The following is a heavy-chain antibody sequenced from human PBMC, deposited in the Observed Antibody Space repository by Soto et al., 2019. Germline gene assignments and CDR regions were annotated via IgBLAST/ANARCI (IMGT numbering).Heavy chain of an antibody. D-gene: IGHD5-12*01. V-gene: IGHV1-18*04. CDR2: ISAYKGNT. Sequence: ALGQVSCDAAGYTFRGHSRRWEQQPPRQGVEWMGWISAYKGNTNYAQKRQRRGTMTTDTSTSTDDMELRSMTADDKAVYYCARDMGNIVATIMLGYYYGMHVW. J-gene: IGHJ6*01. CDR3: ARDMGNIVATIMLGYYYGMHV. CDR1: GYTFRGHS.